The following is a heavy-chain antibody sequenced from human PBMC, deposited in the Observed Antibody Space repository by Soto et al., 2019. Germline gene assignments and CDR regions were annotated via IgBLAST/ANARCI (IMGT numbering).Heavy chain of an antibody. D-gene: IGHD3-16*02. V-gene: IGHV3-73*01. CDR1: GFTVSGSA. CDR2: IRSKTNSYAT. J-gene: IGHJ3*02. Sequence: EVQLVESGGGLVQPGGSLKLSCAASGFTVSGSAVHWVRQASGKGLEWVGRIRSKTNSYATAYAASVKGRFTISRDDSKNTAYWKMNSLKTEDTAVYYCTSHLGELSFPHAFDIWGQGTMVTVSS. CDR3: TSHLGELSFPHAFDI.